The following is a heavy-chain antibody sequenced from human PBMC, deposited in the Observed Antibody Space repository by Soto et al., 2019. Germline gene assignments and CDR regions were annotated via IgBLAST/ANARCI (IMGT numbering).Heavy chain of an antibody. J-gene: IGHJ4*02. D-gene: IGHD5-12*01. Sequence: ASVKVSCKASGYTFINYYMHWVRQAPGQGLEWIGRIIPSGGSTHYAQRFQDRVIMTRDTSTSTVYMELNSLRSEDSAVYYCARRGTELATIGSFDYWGQGTLVTAPQ. V-gene: IGHV1-46*01. CDR2: IIPSGGST. CDR3: ARRGTELATIGSFDY. CDR1: GYTFINYY.